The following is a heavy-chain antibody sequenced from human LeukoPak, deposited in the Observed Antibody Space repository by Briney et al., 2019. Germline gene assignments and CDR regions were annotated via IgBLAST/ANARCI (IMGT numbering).Heavy chain of an antibody. CDR2: IYTSGST. D-gene: IGHD5-12*01. CDR1: GGSISSGSYY. CDR3: ARGRSGYEAVDY. Sequence: SQTLSLTCTVSGGSISSGSYYWSWIRQPAGKGLEWIGRIYTSGSTNYNPSLKSRVTISVDTSKNQFSLKLSSVTAADTAVYYCARGRSGYEAVDYWGQGTLVTVSS. V-gene: IGHV4-61*02. J-gene: IGHJ4*02.